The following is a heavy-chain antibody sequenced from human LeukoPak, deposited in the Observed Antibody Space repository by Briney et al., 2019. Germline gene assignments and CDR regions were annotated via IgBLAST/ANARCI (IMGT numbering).Heavy chain of an antibody. CDR2: IYHSGST. D-gene: IGHD1-26*01. Sequence: SETLSLTCAVSGGSISSGGYAWSWIRQPPGKGLKWIGYIYHSGSTYYNPSLKSRVTISVDRSKNQFSLKLSSVTAADTAVYYCARRLGVGATVHRYFDLWGRGTLVTVSS. J-gene: IGHJ2*01. V-gene: IGHV4-30-2*01. CDR1: GGSISSGGYA. CDR3: ARRLGVGATVHRYFDL.